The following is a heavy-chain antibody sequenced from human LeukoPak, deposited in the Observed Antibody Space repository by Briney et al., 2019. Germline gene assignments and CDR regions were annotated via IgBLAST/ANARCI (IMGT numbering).Heavy chain of an antibody. J-gene: IGHJ6*02. CDR1: GGSFSGYY. V-gene: IGHV4-34*01. D-gene: IGHD6-13*01. Sequence: SETLSLTCAVYGGSFSGYYWSWIRQPPGKGLEWIGEINHSGSTNYNPSLKSRVTISVDTSKNQFSLKLSSVTAADTAVYYCASRRYSSSWYYYYYGIDVWGQGTTVTVSS. CDR3: ASRRYSSSWYYYYYGIDV. CDR2: INHSGST.